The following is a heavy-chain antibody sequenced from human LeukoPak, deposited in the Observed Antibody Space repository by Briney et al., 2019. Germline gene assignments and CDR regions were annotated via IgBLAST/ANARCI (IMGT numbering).Heavy chain of an antibody. CDR1: GFTFSNYA. CDR2: ISSSGGST. D-gene: IGHD4-17*01. CDR3: VPQETTVTTF. V-gene: IGHV3-23*01. J-gene: IGHJ4*02. Sequence: GGSLRLSCAASGFTFSNYAMSWVRQAPGKGLEWVSGISSSGGSTYYADSVKGRFTVSRDNSKSTLSLQMNSLRAEDTAVYFCVPQETTVTTFWGQGTLVTVSS.